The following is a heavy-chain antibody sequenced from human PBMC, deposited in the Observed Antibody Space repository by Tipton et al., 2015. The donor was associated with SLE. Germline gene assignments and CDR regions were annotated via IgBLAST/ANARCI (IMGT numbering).Heavy chain of an antibody. D-gene: IGHD3-3*01. V-gene: IGHV4-31*02. CDR3: ARGNTIFGVGY. CDR2: IYYSGST. Sequence: LRLSCAASGFTFSSYDMSWVRQAPGKGLEWIGYIYYSGSTYYNPSLKSRVTISVDTSKNQFSLKLSSVTAADTAVYYCARGNTIFGVGYWGQGTLVTVSS. CDR1: GFTFSSYD. J-gene: IGHJ4*02.